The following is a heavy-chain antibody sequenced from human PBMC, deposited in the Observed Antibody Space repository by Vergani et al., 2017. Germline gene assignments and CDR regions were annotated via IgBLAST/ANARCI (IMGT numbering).Heavy chain of an antibody. CDR1: GYTLTELS. V-gene: IGHV1-24*01. Sequence: QVQLVQSGAEVKKPGASVKVSCKVSGYTLTELSMHWVRQAPGKGLEWMGGFDPEDGETIYAQKFQGRVTMTRDTSISTAYMELSRLRSDDTAVYYCARDDPLELLVRRGFDPWGQGTLVTVSS. D-gene: IGHD1-7*01. J-gene: IGHJ5*02. CDR3: ARDDPLELLVRRGFDP. CDR2: FDPEDGET.